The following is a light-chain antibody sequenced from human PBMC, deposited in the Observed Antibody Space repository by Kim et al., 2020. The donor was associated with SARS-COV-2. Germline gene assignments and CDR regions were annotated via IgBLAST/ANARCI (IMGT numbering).Light chain of an antibody. J-gene: IGLJ1*01. CDR3: AAWDDSLRGDV. Sequence: QSVLTQPPSASGTPGQRVTISCSGSGSNIGINTVNWYQQVSGTVPKLLIYSNDQRPSEVPDRFSGSKSGTSASLAISGLQSEDEADYYCAAWDDSLRGDVFGTGTKVTVL. V-gene: IGLV1-44*01. CDR2: SND. CDR1: GSNIGINT.